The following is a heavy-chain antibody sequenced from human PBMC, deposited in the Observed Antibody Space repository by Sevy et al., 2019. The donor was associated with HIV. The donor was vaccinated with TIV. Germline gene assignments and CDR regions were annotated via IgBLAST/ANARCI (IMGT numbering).Heavy chain of an antibody. J-gene: IGHJ4*02. D-gene: IGHD3-9*01. V-gene: IGHV3-9*01. Sequence: GGSLRLSCAASGFTFEDYAMHWVRQAPGKGLEWVSGISWNSGSIGYADSVKGRFTISRDNAKNSLYLQMNSLRAEDTALYYCAKDEGYYDILTGHPDYWGQGTLVTVSS. CDR1: GFTFEDYA. CDR3: AKDEGYYDILTGHPDY. CDR2: ISWNSGSI.